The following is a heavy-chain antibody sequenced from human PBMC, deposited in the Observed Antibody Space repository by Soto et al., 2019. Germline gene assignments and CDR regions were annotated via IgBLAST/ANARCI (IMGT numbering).Heavy chain of an antibody. CDR1: GRSIRKYVW. V-gene: IGHV4-4*02. D-gene: IGHD1-1*01. CDR3: PRAGSWNLDY. J-gene: IGHJ4*02. CDR2: VHHTKVA. Sequence: SETLSLTCVVSGRSIRKYVWCSWGRHPPGEWVEWIGEVHHTKVALYNPALRSGVTVSAYLFNSKIFLEVHSLGEADTAVSYCPRAGSWNLDYWGQGTPVTVSS.